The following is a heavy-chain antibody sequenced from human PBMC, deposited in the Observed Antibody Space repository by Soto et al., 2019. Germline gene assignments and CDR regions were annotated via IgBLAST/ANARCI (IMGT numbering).Heavy chain of an antibody. CDR3: ARVPYSSSWYKTDYYYGMDV. Sequence: QVQLQESGPGLVKPSQTLSLTCTVSGGSISSGDYYWSWIRQPPGKGLEWIGYIYYSGSTYYNPYLKSRVTISVDTSKNQFPLKLSSVTAADTAVYYCARVPYSSSWYKTDYYYGMDVWGQGTTVTVSS. V-gene: IGHV4-30-4*01. CDR1: GGSISSGDYY. CDR2: IYYSGST. J-gene: IGHJ6*02. D-gene: IGHD6-13*01.